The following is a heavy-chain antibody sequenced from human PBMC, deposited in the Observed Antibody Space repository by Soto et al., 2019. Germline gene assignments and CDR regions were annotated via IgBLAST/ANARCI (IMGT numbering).Heavy chain of an antibody. CDR3: GRDVVGGTPIAWFDP. V-gene: IGHV1-2*06. CDR1: GYTFIGYY. J-gene: IGHJ5*02. Sequence: QVQLVQSGAEVKKPGASVKVSCKASGYTFIGYYIHWVRQAPGQGLEWMARINPRSGDTTYAQKFQRRLTMTRDTSISTAYVALSSLISEDTAVYYCGRDVVGGTPIAWFDPWGQGSLVTVSS. D-gene: IGHD2-15*01. CDR2: INPRSGDT.